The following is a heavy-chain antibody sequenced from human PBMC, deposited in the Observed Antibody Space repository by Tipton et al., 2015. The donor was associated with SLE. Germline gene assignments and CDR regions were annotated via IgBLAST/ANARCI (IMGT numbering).Heavy chain of an antibody. D-gene: IGHD5-24*01. J-gene: IGHJ3*02. CDR2: INHSGST. CDR3: ARDRGTADGFDI. V-gene: IGHV4-34*09. CDR1: GGSFSGYY. Sequence: TLSLTCAVYGGSFSGYYWSWIRQPPGKGLEWIGEINHSGSTYYNPALKSRVSASVDASKNQFSLKVTSVTAADTAVYYCARDRGTADGFDIWGQGTLVPVSS.